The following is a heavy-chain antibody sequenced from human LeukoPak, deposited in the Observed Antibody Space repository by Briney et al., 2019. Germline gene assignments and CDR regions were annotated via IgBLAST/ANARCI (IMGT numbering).Heavy chain of an antibody. CDR3: AREHYGSGSSRDY. CDR1: GYTFTGYY. V-gene: IGHV1-2*02. D-gene: IGHD3-10*01. Sequence: GASVKVSCKASGYTFTGYYMHWVRQAPGQGLEWMGWINPNSGGTNYAQKLQGRVTMTTDTSTSTAYMELRSLRSDDTAVYYCAREHYGSGSSRDYWGQGTLVTVSS. CDR2: INPNSGGT. J-gene: IGHJ4*02.